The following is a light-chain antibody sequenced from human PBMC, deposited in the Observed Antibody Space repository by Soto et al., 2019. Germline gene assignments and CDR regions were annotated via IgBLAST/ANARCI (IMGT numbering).Light chain of an antibody. CDR1: QSVSSSY. V-gene: IGKV3-20*01. CDR2: GAS. J-gene: IGKJ2*01. CDR3: QQYGSSPPTYT. Sequence: EIVLTQSPGTLSLSPGERATLSCRASQSVSSSYLAWYQQKPGQAPRLLIYGASSRATAIPDRFSGRGSGSDFTLTISRLEPEDFAVYYCQQYGSSPPTYTFGQGTKLEIK.